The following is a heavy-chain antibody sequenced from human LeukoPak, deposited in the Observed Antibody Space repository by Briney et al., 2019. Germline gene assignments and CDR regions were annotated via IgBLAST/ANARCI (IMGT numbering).Heavy chain of an antibody. V-gene: IGHV3-7*01. CDR2: IRPDANDG. D-gene: IGHD7-27*01. CDR1: GFTFSHYW. J-gene: IGHJ4*02. Sequence: GESLRLSCAASGFTFSHYWMTWVRQAPGKGLEWVAIIRPDANDGSYVDSVKGRFTISRDNARNSLYLQLNSLRAEDTAVYFCARADWGSIDYWGQGALVTVSS. CDR3: ARADWGSIDY.